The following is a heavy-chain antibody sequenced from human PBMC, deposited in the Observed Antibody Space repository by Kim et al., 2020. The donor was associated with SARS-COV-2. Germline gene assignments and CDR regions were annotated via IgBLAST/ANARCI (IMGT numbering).Heavy chain of an antibody. D-gene: IGHD3-16*01. V-gene: IGHV1-3*01. Sequence: YPQKCHGRVPVSSDKSASTAQMEVSSLRSEDMAVYYCARVVAGSTWGFDYWGQGTLVTVSS. CDR3: ARVVAGSTWGFDY. J-gene: IGHJ4*02.